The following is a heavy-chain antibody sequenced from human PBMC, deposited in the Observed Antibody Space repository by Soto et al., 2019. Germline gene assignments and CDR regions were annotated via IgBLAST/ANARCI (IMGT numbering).Heavy chain of an antibody. CDR3: ASKKVIGYYYGLDV. CDR2: ISTNSRYI. V-gene: IGHV3-21*01. J-gene: IGHJ6*02. Sequence: EVKLVESGGGLVKPGGSLRLSCAASGFIFSSYRMNWVRQAPGKGLEWISSISTNSRYISYADSVEGRFTVSRDNSNNSLYLQMDNLRAEDTAVYYCASKKVIGYYYGLDVWGQGTTVTVSS. CDR1: GFIFSSYR. D-gene: IGHD2-15*01.